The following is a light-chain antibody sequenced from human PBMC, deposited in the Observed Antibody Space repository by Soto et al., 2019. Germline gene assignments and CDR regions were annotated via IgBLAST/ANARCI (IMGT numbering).Light chain of an antibody. CDR2: GAS. CDR3: QEYCSSRFT. V-gene: IGKV3-20*01. Sequence: IVLTQSPGTLSLSPGEIATLSCRASQSVSSSYLAWYQQQPGQAPRLLIYGASSRATGIPDRFSGSGSWTDFNLTISRLEPEDFAVDYCQEYCSSRFTFGPGTKVDIK. CDR1: QSVSSSY. J-gene: IGKJ3*01.